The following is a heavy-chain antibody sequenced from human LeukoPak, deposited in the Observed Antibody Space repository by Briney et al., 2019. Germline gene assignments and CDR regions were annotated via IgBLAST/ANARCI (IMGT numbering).Heavy chain of an antibody. V-gene: IGHV3-33*01. CDR1: GFTFSSYG. Sequence: GGSLRLSCAASGFTFSSYGMHWVRQAQGKGLEWVAVIWYDGSNKYYADSVKGRFTISRDNSKNTLYLQMNSLRAEDTAVYYCARVPGLRWKLGPFDYWGQGTLVTVSS. J-gene: IGHJ4*02. CDR3: ARVPGLRWKLGPFDY. D-gene: IGHD4-23*01. CDR2: IWYDGSNK.